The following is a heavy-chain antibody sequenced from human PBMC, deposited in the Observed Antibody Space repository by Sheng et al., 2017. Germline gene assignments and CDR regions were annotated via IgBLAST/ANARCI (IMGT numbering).Heavy chain of an antibody. V-gene: IGHV4-38-2*02. CDR2: IYHSGST. J-gene: IGHJ5*02. CDR3: ARDPGAKSRKNWLDP. D-gene: IGHD3-10*01. Sequence: QVQLQESGPGLVKPSETLSLTCAVSGYSISSGYYWGWIRQPPGKGLEWIGSIYHSGSTYYNPSLKSRVTISVDTSKNQFSLKLSSVTAADTAVYYCARDPGAKSRKNWLDPWGPGNPWSPSPQ. CDR1: GYSISSGYY.